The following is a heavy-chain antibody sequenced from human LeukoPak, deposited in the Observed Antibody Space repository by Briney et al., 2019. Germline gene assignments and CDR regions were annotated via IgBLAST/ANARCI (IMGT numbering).Heavy chain of an antibody. CDR3: ARKYCSTTSCLFDN. CDR2: ISGSSSAI. V-gene: IGHV3-48*04. J-gene: IGHJ4*02. Sequence: GGSLRLSCAASGFSFSSYSMNWVRQAPGKGLEWISHISGSSSAIYYADSVKGRFTISRDNAKNSLYLQMNSLRAEDTAVYYCARKYCSTTSCLFDNWGQGILVTVSS. D-gene: IGHD2-2*01. CDR1: GFSFSSYS.